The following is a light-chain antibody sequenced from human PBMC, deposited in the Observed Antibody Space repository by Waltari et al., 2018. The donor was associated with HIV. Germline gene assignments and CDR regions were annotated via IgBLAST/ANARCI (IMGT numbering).Light chain of an antibody. V-gene: IGLV1-44*01. CDR1: SSNIATNT. CDR3: ATWDDSLNGWV. J-gene: IGLJ3*02. Sequence: QSVLTQPPSASGTPGQRVTISCSGSSSNIATNTVHWYQQLPGTAPNLLIYTNNRRPSGVPARFSGSKSGTSASLAISGLQSDDDADYYCATWDDSLNGWVFGGGTRLTVL. CDR2: TNN.